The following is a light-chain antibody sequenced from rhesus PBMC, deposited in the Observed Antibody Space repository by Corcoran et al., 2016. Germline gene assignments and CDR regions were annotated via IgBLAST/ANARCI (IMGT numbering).Light chain of an antibody. J-gene: IGKJ1*01. CDR3: LQYSSSPWT. Sequence: DIQMTQSPSSLSASVGDKVTITCRASQGISSWLAWYQQKPGKAPKLLIYKASSLQSGVPSRFSGIGSGTDFTLTISSLQPEVFATYYCLQYSSSPWTFGQGTKVEIK. CDR1: QGISSW. V-gene: IGKV1-22*01. CDR2: KAS.